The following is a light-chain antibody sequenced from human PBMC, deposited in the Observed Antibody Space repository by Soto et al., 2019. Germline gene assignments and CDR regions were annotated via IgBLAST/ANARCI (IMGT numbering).Light chain of an antibody. CDR2: EDN. V-gene: IGLV6-57*04. J-gene: IGLJ3*02. CDR1: SGDIASIY. CDR3: QSYDSSNPVV. Sequence: NFMLTQPHSVSESPEKTVTISCTRSSGDIASIYVQWYQQRPGSAPTTVIFEDNQRPSGVPDRFSGSIDTSSNSASLTISGLKTEDEADYYCQSYDSSNPVVIGGGTKVTVL.